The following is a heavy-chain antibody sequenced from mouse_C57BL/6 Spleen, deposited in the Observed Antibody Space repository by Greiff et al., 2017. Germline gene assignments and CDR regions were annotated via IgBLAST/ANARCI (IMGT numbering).Heavy chain of an antibody. CDR2: IYPGSGST. Sequence: VKLQQPGAELVKPGASVKMSCKASGYTLTSYWITWVKQRPGQGLEWIGDIYPGSGSTNYNEKFKSKATLTVDTSSSTAYMQLSSLTSEDSAVYYCAREDIYYYGSSPYVDYWGQGTTRTVSS. D-gene: IGHD1-1*01. V-gene: IGHV1-55*01. CDR1: GYTLTSYW. CDR3: AREDIYYYGSSPYVDY. J-gene: IGHJ2*01.